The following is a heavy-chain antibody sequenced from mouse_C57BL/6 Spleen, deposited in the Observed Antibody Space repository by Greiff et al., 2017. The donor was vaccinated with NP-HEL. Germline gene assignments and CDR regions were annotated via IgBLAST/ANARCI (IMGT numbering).Heavy chain of an antibody. J-gene: IGHJ2*01. V-gene: IGHV1-4*01. CDR1: GYTFTSYT. CDR2: INPSSGYT. CDR3: ASEDYFDY. Sequence: LQESGAELARPGASVKMSCKASGYTFTSYTMHWVKQRPGQGLEWIGYINPSSGYTKYNQKFKDKATLTADKSSSTAYMQLSSLTSEDSAVYYCASEDYFDYWGQGTTLTVSS.